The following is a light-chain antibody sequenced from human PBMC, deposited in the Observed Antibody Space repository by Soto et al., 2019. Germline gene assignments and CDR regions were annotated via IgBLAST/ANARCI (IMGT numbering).Light chain of an antibody. CDR1: QSIDRW. CDR2: HAS. CDR3: QHYNRYGT. J-gene: IGKJ1*01. Sequence: DIPMTQSPYTLPASVGERVTITCRASQSIDRWLAWYQQRPGKAPKILIYHASSWETGVPSRFSGSGSGTEFTLTSSSLQHDDVATYCCQHYNRYGTFGQGTKVEIK. V-gene: IGKV1-5*01.